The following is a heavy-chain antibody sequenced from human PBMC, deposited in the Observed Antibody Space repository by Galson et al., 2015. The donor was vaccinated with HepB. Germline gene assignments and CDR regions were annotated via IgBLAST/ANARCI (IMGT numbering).Heavy chain of an antibody. Sequence: SLRLSCAASGFTFSSYSMNWVRQAPGKGLEWVSSISSSSSYIYYADSVKGRFTISRDNAKNSLYLQMNSLRAEDTAVYYCALSVGDIVVVPAAQPFDYWGQGTLVTVSS. V-gene: IGHV3-21*01. J-gene: IGHJ4*02. CDR1: GFTFSSYS. CDR2: ISSSSSYI. D-gene: IGHD2-2*01. CDR3: ALSVGDIVVVPAAQPFDY.